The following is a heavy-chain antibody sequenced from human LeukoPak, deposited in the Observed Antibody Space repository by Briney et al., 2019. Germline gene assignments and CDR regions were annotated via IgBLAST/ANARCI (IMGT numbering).Heavy chain of an antibody. Sequence: ASVKVSCKASGYTFTSCGINWVRQATGQGREWMGWMNPNSGNTGYGQSFQGRITMTRDISIGTAYMELSNLTSEDTAIYYCTRGSSGRRDNWGQGTLVTVSA. CDR2: MNPNSGNT. V-gene: IGHV1-8*01. CDR1: GYTFTSCG. J-gene: IGHJ4*02. CDR3: TRGSSGRRDN. D-gene: IGHD6-19*01.